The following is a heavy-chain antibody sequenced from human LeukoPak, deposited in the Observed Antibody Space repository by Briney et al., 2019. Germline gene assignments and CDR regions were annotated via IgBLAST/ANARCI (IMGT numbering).Heavy chain of an antibody. CDR1: GYTFSPYW. Sequence: PGGSLRLSCVASGYTFSPYWMSWVRQAPGKGLEWVSVIYSGGSTYYADSVKGRFTISRDNSKNTLYLQMNSLRAEDTAVYYCARGSGWYPHFDYWGQGTLVTVSS. D-gene: IGHD6-19*01. CDR3: ARGSGWYPHFDY. J-gene: IGHJ4*02. V-gene: IGHV3-53*01. CDR2: IYSGGST.